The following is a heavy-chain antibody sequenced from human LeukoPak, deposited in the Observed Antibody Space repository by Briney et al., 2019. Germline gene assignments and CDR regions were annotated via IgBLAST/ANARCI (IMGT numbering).Heavy chain of an antibody. V-gene: IGHV1-2*02. Sequence: ASVKVSCKASGYSFTAYYMHWVRQAPGQGLEWMGWINPNSGGTNYAQKFQGRVTMTRDTSISTAYMELSRLRSDDTAVYYCARDIPRVLGYYYGSGSYNWGQGTLVTVSS. CDR3: ARDIPRVLGYYYGSGSYN. CDR1: GYSFTAYY. D-gene: IGHD3-10*01. J-gene: IGHJ4*02. CDR2: INPNSGGT.